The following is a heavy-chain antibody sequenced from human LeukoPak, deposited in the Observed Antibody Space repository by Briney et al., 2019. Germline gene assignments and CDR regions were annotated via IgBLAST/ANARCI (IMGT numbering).Heavy chain of an antibody. CDR2: VSYDGSNK. CDR3: AKDDDIRGGYGMDV. D-gene: IGHD1-1*01. Sequence: GGSLRLSCAASGFTFSSYGMHWVRQAPGKGLEWVAVVSYDGSNKYYADSVKGRFTISRDNSKNMLYLQMNSLRAEDTAVYYCAKDDDIRGGYGMDVWGQGTTVTVSS. J-gene: IGHJ6*02. CDR1: GFTFSSYG. V-gene: IGHV3-30*18.